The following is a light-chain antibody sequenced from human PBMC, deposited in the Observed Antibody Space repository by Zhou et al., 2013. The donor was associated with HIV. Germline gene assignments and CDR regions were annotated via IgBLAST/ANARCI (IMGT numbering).Light chain of an antibody. CDR2: GAS. J-gene: IGKJ4*01. V-gene: IGKV3-15*01. CDR1: QSVGGN. CDR3: QQYGDSPPVT. Sequence: EVVMTQSPATLSVSPGERVTLSCRASQSVGGNLAWYQQKPGQPPRLLIYGASTRATGIPGRFSGSGFGTEFTLTISSLEPEDSAVYYCQQYGDSPPVTFGGGTKVEI.